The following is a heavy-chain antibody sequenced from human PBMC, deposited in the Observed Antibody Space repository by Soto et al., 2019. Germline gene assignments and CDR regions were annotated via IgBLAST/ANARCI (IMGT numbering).Heavy chain of an antibody. CDR3: ARDLLTPYYYDSSGYDFDY. Sequence: GASVKVSCKASGGTFSSYAISWVRQAPGQGLEWMGGIIPIFGTANYAQKFQGRVTITADESTSTAYMELSSLRSEDTAVYYCARDLLTPYYYDSSGYDFDYWGQGTLVTVS. J-gene: IGHJ4*02. CDR2: IIPIFGTA. V-gene: IGHV1-69*13. D-gene: IGHD3-22*01. CDR1: GGTFSSYA.